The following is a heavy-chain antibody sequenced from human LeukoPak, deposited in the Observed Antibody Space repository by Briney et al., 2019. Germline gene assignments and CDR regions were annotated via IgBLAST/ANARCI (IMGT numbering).Heavy chain of an antibody. Sequence: SETLSLTCTVSGGSISSYYWTWIRQPPGKGLEWIGYIYHIGSTNYSPSLKSRVTISLDTSKNQFSLRLRSVTAADTAVYYCAGELWKPPYYYGMDVWGQGTTVTVSS. V-gene: IGHV4-59*01. CDR3: AGELWKPPYYYGMDV. CDR2: IYHIGST. J-gene: IGHJ6*02. D-gene: IGHD3-10*01. CDR1: GGSISSYY.